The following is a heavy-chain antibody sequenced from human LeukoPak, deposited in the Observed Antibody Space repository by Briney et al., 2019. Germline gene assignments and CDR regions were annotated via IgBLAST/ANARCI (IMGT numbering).Heavy chain of an antibody. CDR3: ARSTYTSGRIDY. J-gene: IGHJ4*02. D-gene: IGHD6-19*01. V-gene: IGHV4-59*08. CDR1: GGSISSYY. Sequence: SETLSLTCSVSGGSISSYYWSWIRQPPGKGLEWIGYIYYSGSTNYNPSLKSRVTISVDTSKNQFSLKLNSVTAADTAVYYCARSTYTSGRIDYWGQGTLVTVSS. CDR2: IYYSGST.